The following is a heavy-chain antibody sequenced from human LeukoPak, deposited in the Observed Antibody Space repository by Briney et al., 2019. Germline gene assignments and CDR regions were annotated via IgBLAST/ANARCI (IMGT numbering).Heavy chain of an antibody. V-gene: IGHV4-59*01. CDR2: IYYSGST. D-gene: IGHD4-11*01. CDR3: ARGKSNRIDY. J-gene: IGHJ4*02. CDR1: GGSISSYY. Sequence: PSKTLSLTCTVSGGSISSYYWSWIRQPPGKGLEWIGYIYYSGSTNYNPSLKSRVTISVDTSKNQFSLKLSSVTAADTAVYYCARGKSNRIDYWGQGTLVTVSS.